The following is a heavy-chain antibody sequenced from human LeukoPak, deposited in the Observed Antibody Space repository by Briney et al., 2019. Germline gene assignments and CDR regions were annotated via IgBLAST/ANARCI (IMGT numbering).Heavy chain of an antibody. J-gene: IGHJ3*02. Sequence: SETLSLTCAVSDDSFSSHYWTWIPQPPGKGLISYIGSTNYNPSLKSRVTISIDTSKNQFSLKLSSVTAADTAVYYCARDLVTVTKGFDIWGQGTMVSVSS. CDR1: DDSFSSHY. V-gene: IGHV4-59*11. CDR3: ARDLVTVTKGFDI. CDR2: ISYIGST. D-gene: IGHD4-17*01.